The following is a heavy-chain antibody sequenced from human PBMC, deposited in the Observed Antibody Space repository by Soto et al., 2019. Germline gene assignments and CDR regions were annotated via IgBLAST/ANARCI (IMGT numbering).Heavy chain of an antibody. D-gene: IGHD1-1*01. V-gene: IGHV3-23*01. Sequence: EVQLLESGGGLVQPGGSLRLSCGASGFTFSSYAMSWVRQAPGKGLEWVSAISGSGGSTYYADSVKGRFTISRDNSKNTLYLQMNSLRAEDTAVYYCARTERNYYYYGMDVWGQGTTVTVSS. CDR3: ARTERNYYYYGMDV. CDR1: GFTFSSYA. J-gene: IGHJ6*02. CDR2: ISGSGGST.